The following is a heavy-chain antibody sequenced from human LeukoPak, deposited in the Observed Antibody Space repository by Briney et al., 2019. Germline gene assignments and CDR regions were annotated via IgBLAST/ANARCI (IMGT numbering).Heavy chain of an antibody. CDR1: GYTFNAYY. CDR3: ARVTGSWDLRYFDY. Sequence: ASVKVSCQGFGYTFNAYYIHWVRPAPGKGPGWMGWINPTSGASKYTQAFQGRVTMTSDTSSGTAYMEVTSLRSDDTAVYFCARVTGSWDLRYFDYWGQGTQVTVSS. CDR2: INPTSGAS. J-gene: IGHJ4*01. V-gene: IGHV1-2*02. D-gene: IGHD3-9*01.